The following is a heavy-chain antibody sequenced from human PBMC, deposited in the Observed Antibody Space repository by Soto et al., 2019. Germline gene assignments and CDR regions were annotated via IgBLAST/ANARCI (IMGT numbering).Heavy chain of an antibody. CDR1: GGSITSGNYY. D-gene: IGHD4-17*01. J-gene: IGHJ4*02. V-gene: IGHV4-39*01. Sequence: QLQLHESGPGLVRPSETLSLTCSVSGGSITSGNYYWGWIRQPPGKGLEGIATIHYNGNTYYNPSLKGRVTISVDTSKAQFSLDVNSVTAADTAVYYCARHFNRVYGDDYFDSWGQGTLVTVSS. CDR3: ARHFNRVYGDDYFDS. CDR2: IHYNGNT.